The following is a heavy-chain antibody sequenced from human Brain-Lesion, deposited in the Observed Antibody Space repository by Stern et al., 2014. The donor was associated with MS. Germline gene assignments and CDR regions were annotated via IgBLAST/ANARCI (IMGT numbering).Heavy chain of an antibody. D-gene: IGHD6-19*01. V-gene: IGHV3-23*04. CDR3: AKWPHHIAVAGTRYFQH. Sequence: EVQLVESGGGLVQPGGALRLSCAAPGFRFSTDARSWVRQTPGKGLQWGSFTSGRGGPTYYADSVKGRFTISRDNSKNTLYLQMDSLRADDTAVYYCAKWPHHIAVAGTRYFQHWGQGTLVTVSS. CDR1: GFRFSTDA. J-gene: IGHJ1*01. CDR2: TSGRGGPT.